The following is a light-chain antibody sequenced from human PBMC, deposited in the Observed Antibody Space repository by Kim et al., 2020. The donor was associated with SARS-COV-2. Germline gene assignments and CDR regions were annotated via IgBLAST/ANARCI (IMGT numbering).Light chain of an antibody. CDR3: QQYDNSPLT. CDR2: GAS. Sequence: SPGERARLSCRASRNLSNTYLAWYQQKPGQPPRLLIYGASSRDTGIPDRFSGSGSGTDFTFSINRLEPEDFAAYYCQQYDNSPLTFGGGTKVEIK. J-gene: IGKJ4*01. CDR1: RNLSNTY. V-gene: IGKV3-20*01.